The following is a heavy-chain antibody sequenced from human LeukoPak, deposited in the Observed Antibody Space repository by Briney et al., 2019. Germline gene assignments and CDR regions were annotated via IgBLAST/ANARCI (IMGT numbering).Heavy chain of an antibody. CDR1: GFTFTGHY. V-gene: IGHV1-2*02. J-gene: IGHJ4*02. CDR2: INANTGVT. CDR3: ARREKLRGYVGSDYFDY. D-gene: IGHD3-10*01. Sequence: GASMKVSCKTSGFTFTGHYMHWLRQAPGQGLEWMGWINANTGVTHYAVKFQGRVTITRDTSISTVYMDLSSLQSDDTAVYYCARREKLRGYVGSDYFDYWGQGTLVTVSS.